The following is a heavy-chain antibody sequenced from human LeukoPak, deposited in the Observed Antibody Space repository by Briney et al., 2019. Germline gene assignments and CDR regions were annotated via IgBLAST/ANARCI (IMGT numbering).Heavy chain of an antibody. J-gene: IGHJ6*02. Sequence: SETLSLTCTVSGGSISSSSYYWGWIRQPPGKGLEWIGSINYSGSTYYNPSLKSRVTISVDTSKNQFSLKLSSVTAADTAVYYCARATRSGMDVWGQGTTVTVSS. V-gene: IGHV4-39*01. CDR2: INYSGST. CDR3: ARATRSGMDV. CDR1: GGSISSSSYY.